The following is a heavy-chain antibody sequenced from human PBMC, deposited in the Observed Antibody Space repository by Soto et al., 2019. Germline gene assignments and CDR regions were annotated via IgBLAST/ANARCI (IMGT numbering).Heavy chain of an antibody. CDR1: GFTFSSYW. CDR2: IKQDGSEK. V-gene: IGHV3-7*05. D-gene: IGHD6-13*01. Sequence: GGSLRLSCAASGFTFSSYWMSWVRQAPGKGLEWVANIKQDGSEKYYVDSVKGRFTISRDNAKNSLYLQMNSLRAEDTADYYCAPDGHVAAAGRTGSNWFDPWGQGTLVTVSS. J-gene: IGHJ5*02. CDR3: APDGHVAAAGRTGSNWFDP.